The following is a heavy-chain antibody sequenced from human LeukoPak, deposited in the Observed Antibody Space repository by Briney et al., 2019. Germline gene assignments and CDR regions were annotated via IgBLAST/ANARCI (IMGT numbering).Heavy chain of an antibody. Sequence: SETLSLTCAVYGGSFSGYYWSWIRQPPGKGLEWIGEINHSGSTNYNPSLKSRVTISVDTSKNQFSLKLSSVTAADTAVYYCARGPEVGAKAFYYYYYMDVWGKGTTVTVS. V-gene: IGHV4-34*01. D-gene: IGHD1-26*01. CDR1: GGSFSGYY. CDR3: ARGPEVGAKAFYYYYYMDV. J-gene: IGHJ6*03. CDR2: INHSGST.